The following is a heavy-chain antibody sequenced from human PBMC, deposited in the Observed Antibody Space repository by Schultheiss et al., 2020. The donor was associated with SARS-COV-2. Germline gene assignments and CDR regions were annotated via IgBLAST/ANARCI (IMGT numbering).Heavy chain of an antibody. D-gene: IGHD3-3*01. Sequence: SETLSLTCTVSGGSISSGAYYWSWIRQPPGKGLEWIGEINHSGSTNYNPSLKSRVTISVDTSKNQFSLKLSSVTAADTAVYYCARASNDFWSGYYYYYYYYMDVWGKGTTVTVSS. V-gene: IGHV4-39*07. CDR3: ARASNDFWSGYYYYYYYYMDV. CDR1: GGSISSGAYY. J-gene: IGHJ6*03. CDR2: INHSGST.